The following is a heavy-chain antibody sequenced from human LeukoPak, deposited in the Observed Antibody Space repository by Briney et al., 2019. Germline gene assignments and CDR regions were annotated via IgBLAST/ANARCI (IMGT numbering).Heavy chain of an antibody. D-gene: IGHD5-18*01. CDR1: GFTFTDYY. Sequence: GGSLRLSCAASGFTFTDYYMSWIRQAPGKGLEWVSYISNSDSTKYYVDSVRGRFTISRDNAKNSLYLQMNSLRAEDTAVYYCARWLSDKIDSNGYLDYWGQGTLVAVSS. V-gene: IGHV3-11*04. J-gene: IGHJ4*02. CDR2: ISNSDSTK. CDR3: ARWLSDKIDSNGYLDY.